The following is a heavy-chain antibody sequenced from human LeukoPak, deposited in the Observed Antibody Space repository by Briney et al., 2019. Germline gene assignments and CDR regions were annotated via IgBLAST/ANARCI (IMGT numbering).Heavy chain of an antibody. CDR2: VYYSGST. CDR1: GGSISSSSNY. CDR3: AGWSDYYDSSGYSLDAFDI. J-gene: IGHJ3*02. Sequence: SETLSLTCTVSGGSISSSSNYWGWIRQPPGKGLEWIGSVYYSGSTYYNPSLKSRVTISVDTSKNQFSLKLSSVTAADTAVYYCAGWSDYYDSSGYSLDAFDIWGQGTTVTVSS. V-gene: IGHV4-39*07. D-gene: IGHD3-22*01.